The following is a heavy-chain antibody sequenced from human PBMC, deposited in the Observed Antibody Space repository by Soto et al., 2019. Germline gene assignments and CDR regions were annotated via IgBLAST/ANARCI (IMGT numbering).Heavy chain of an antibody. D-gene: IGHD6-6*01. V-gene: IGHV3-9*01. CDR3: AKDISYSSSSSFDY. CDR2: ISWNSGSI. CDR1: GFTFDDYA. J-gene: IGHJ4*02. Sequence: GGSLSLSCAASGFTFDDYAMHWVRQAPGKGLEWVSGISWNSGSIGYADSVKGRFTISRDNAKNSLYLQMNSLRAEDTALYYCAKDISYSSSSSFDYWGQGTLVTVSS.